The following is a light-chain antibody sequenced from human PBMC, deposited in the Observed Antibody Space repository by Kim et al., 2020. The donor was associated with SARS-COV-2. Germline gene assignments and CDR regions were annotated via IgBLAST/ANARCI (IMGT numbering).Light chain of an antibody. CDR2: AAS. Sequence: DIQMTQSPSSLSASVGDRVTITCRASQGIDTWLAWYQQKPGKAPYLLIYAASILQSGVPSRFSGSGSGTDFTLTISSLQPEDFGTYYCQQAIRFPPTFGVGTQVDIK. CDR3: QQAIRFPPT. V-gene: IGKV1-12*01. CDR1: QGIDTW. J-gene: IGKJ4*01.